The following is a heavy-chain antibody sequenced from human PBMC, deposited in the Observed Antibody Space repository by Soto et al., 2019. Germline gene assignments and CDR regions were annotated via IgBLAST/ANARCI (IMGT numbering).Heavy chain of an antibody. CDR2: ISSSSSYI. J-gene: IGHJ4*02. D-gene: IGHD6-19*01. CDR1: GFTFSSYS. Sequence: EVQLVESGGGLVKPGGSLRLSCAASGFTFSSYSMNWVRQAPGKGLEWVSSISSSSSYIYYADSVKGRFTISRDNAQNSLYLQMNSRSAEDTAVYYCATAPTGYSSGWYDYWGQGTLVTVSS. CDR3: ATAPTGYSSGWYDY. V-gene: IGHV3-21*01.